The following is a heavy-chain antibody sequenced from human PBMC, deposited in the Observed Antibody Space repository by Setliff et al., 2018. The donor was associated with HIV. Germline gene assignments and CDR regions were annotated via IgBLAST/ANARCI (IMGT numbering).Heavy chain of an antibody. CDR2: INHSGST. D-gene: IGHD3-9*01. J-gene: IGHJ6*02. CDR1: GGSFSGYY. CDR3: ARTVLLRYFDWLSFYYYGMDV. Sequence: SETLSLTCAVYGGSFSGYYWGWIRQPPGKGLEWIGEINHSGSTNYNPSLKSRVTISVDTSKNQFSLKLSSVTAADTAVYYCARTVLLRYFDWLSFYYYGMDVWGQGTTVTVSS. V-gene: IGHV4-34*01.